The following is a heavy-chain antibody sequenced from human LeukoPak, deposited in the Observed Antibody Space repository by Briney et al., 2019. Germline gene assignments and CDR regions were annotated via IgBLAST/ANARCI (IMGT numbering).Heavy chain of an antibody. CDR2: ITSSSSYT. CDR1: GFTFSDYY. Sequence: PGGSLRLSCAASGFTFSDYYMSWIRQAPGKGLEWVSSITSSSSYTNYADSVKGRFTISRDNAKNSLYLQMNSLRAEDTAVYYCARGPKGYYGMDVWGQGTTVTVYS. J-gene: IGHJ6*02. V-gene: IGHV3-11*05. CDR3: ARGPKGYYGMDV.